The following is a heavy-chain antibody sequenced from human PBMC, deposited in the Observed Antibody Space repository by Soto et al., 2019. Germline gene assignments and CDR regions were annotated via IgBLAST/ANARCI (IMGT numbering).Heavy chain of an antibody. CDR3: APRAVLYSGGTCYSHPFDS. CDR1: GFSFNTTGVG. V-gene: IGHV2-5*02. CDR2: IYWDDDK. J-gene: IGHJ5*01. Sequence: QITLKESGPTLVKPTQTLTLTCTFSGFSFNTTGVGVGWIRQPPGKALEWLAIIYWDDDKRYSPSLKRRLTSTSATSKHLLVLTVPYVDPVDTSTYVCAPRAVLYSGGTCYSHPFDSWCQGTLVTVSS. D-gene: IGHD2-15*01.